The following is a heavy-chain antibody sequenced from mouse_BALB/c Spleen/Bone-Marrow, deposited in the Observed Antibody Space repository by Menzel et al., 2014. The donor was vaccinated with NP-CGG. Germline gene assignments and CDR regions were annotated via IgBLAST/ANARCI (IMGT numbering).Heavy chain of an antibody. V-gene: IGHV3-8*02. CDR2: ISYSGST. D-gene: IGHD4-1*02. CDR1: GDSITSGY. Sequence: DVQLQESGPSLVKPSQTLSLTCSVTGDSITSGYWNWIRKFPGNRLEFMGNISYSGSTYYNPSLKSRISITRDTSKNLYSLQLNSVTTEDTATYYCARSSSTGTPFAYWGQGTTLTVSS. CDR3: ARSSSTGTPFAY. J-gene: IGHJ2*01.